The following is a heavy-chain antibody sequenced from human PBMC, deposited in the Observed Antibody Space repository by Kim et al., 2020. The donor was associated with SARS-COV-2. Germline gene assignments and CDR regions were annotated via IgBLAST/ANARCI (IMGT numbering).Heavy chain of an antibody. Sequence: GGSLRLSCAASGFTFSSYCMHWVRQAPGKGLEWVAVISYDGSNKYYADSVKGRFTISRDNSKNTLYLQMNSLRAEDTAVYYCAKDPLVRGVINAPFDYWGQGTLVTVSS. D-gene: IGHD3-10*01. V-gene: IGHV3-30*18. CDR1: GFTFSSYC. J-gene: IGHJ4*02. CDR2: ISYDGSNK. CDR3: AKDPLVRGVINAPFDY.